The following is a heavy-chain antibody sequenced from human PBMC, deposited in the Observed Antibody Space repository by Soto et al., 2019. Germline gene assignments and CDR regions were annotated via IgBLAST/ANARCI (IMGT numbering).Heavy chain of an antibody. Sequence: SETLSLTCTVSGGSISSGGYYWSWIRQHPGKGLEWIGYIYYSGSTYYNPSLKSRVTISVDTSKNQFSLKLSSVTAADTAVYYCARDKCSGGSCYVAYWGQGTLVTVSS. CDR1: GGSISSGGYY. CDR2: IYYSGST. J-gene: IGHJ4*02. CDR3: ARDKCSGGSCYVAY. D-gene: IGHD2-15*01. V-gene: IGHV4-31*03.